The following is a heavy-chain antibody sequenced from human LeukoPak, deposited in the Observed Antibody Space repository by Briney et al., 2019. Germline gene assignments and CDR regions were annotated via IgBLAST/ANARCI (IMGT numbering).Heavy chain of an antibody. V-gene: IGHV3-23*01. D-gene: IGHD1-14*01. CDR3: AKEAGTTYYYYYYGMDV. J-gene: IGHJ6*02. CDR2: ISGSGGST. Sequence: QPGGSLRLSCAASGFTFSSYAMSWVRQAPGKGLEWVSAISGSGGSTYYADSVKGRFTISRDNSKNTLYLQMNSLRAEDTAVYYCAKEAGTTYYYYYYGMDVWGQGTTVTVSS. CDR1: GFTFSSYA.